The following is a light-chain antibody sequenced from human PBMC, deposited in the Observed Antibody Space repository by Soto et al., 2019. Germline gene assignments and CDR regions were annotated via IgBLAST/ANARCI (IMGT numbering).Light chain of an antibody. Sequence: EILMTQSPATLSVSPWERATLSCRASQSVGRNLAWYQQKPGQAPRLLIFGASNRATGIPARFSGSGSGTEFTLTISSLQPEDFATYYCQQHGQWPITFGQGTRLEIK. CDR3: QQHGQWPIT. CDR1: QSVGRN. V-gene: IGKV3-15*01. J-gene: IGKJ5*01. CDR2: GAS.